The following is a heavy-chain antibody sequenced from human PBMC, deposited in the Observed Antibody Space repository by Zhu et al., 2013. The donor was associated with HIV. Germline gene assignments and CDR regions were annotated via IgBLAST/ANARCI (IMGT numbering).Heavy chain of an antibody. J-gene: IGHJ4*02. D-gene: IGHD6-6*01. Sequence: QVQLVQSGAEVKKPGASVKVSCKASGYTFINYGISWVRQAPGQGLEWMGWISGYNDGTNYAQKLQGRVTMTTDTSTSTVFMELRSLRSDDTAVYYCARRTPPNQLVLDYWGQGTLVTVSS. V-gene: IGHV1-18*01. CDR3: ARRTPPNQLVLDY. CDR2: ISGYNDGT. CDR1: GYTFINYG.